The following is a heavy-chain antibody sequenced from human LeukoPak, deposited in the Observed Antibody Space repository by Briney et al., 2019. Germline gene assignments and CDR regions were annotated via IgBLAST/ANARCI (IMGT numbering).Heavy chain of an antibody. V-gene: IGHV3-21*01. CDR2: ISSGSVYI. D-gene: IGHD3-16*01. Sequence: AGSLRLSCAVSGFTFSTYSMNWVRQAPGKGLEWVSSISSGSVYIHYADSLNVRFTISRGNAKNSVYLQMDSLTTEDTGVYFCARGGGNAEYWGQGTLVTVSS. CDR3: ARGGGNAEY. J-gene: IGHJ4*02. CDR1: GFTFSTYS.